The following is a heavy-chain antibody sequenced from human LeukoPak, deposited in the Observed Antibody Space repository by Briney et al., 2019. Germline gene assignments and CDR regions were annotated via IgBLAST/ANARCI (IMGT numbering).Heavy chain of an antibody. Sequence: GASVKVSCKVSGYTLTELSMHWVRQAPGKGLEWMGGFDPEDGETIYAQKFQGRVTITRDTSASTAYMELSSLRSEDTAVYYCASPFQRQQLVPGAHYYYYYGMDVWGQGTTVTVSS. CDR2: FDPEDGET. CDR1: GYTLTELS. V-gene: IGHV1-24*01. CDR3: ASPFQRQQLVPGAHYYYYYGMDV. J-gene: IGHJ6*02. D-gene: IGHD6-13*01.